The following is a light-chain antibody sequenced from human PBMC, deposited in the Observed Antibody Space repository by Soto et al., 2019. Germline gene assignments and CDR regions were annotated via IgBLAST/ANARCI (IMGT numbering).Light chain of an antibody. CDR2: RAS. J-gene: IGKJ4*02. CDR3: HQYAASPLT. Sequence: EIVLTQSSGTLSLSPGERVTLSCRASQSVSSNYLAWYQQKSGQAPRLLIYRASTRATGIPDRFSCSGSGTDFSLIIGILEPEGSAVYYCHQYAASPLTFGGGTKFVIK. CDR1: QSVSSNY. V-gene: IGKV3-20*01.